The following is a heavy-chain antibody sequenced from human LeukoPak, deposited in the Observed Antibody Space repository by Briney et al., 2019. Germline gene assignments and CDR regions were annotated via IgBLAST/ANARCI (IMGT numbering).Heavy chain of an antibody. J-gene: IGHJ4*02. V-gene: IGHV5-51*01. Sequence: GESLKISCKISGYRLTNNWIGWVRQMPGKGLEWMGIIYPGDSDTRYSPSFQGQVTISADKSISTAYLQWSSLKASDTAMYYCARRRYSSSSDDYWGQGTLVTVSS. D-gene: IGHD6-6*01. CDR1: GYRLTNNW. CDR3: ARRRYSSSSDDY. CDR2: IYPGDSDT.